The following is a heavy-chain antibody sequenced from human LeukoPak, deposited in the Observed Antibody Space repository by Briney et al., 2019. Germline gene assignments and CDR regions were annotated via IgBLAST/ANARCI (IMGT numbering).Heavy chain of an antibody. V-gene: IGHV3-23*01. D-gene: IGHD3-10*01. CDR2: MSGSGDST. J-gene: IGHJ4*02. CDR1: GFTFSSFG. Sequence: PGGSLRLSCAASGFTFSSFGMSWVRQAPGKGLEWVSAMSGSGDSTYYADSVKGRFTISRDNSKNTLYLQMNSLRAEDTAIYYCAKSFPYYYGPGSYYINPFDSWGQGTLVTVSS. CDR3: AKSFPYYYGPGSYYINPFDS.